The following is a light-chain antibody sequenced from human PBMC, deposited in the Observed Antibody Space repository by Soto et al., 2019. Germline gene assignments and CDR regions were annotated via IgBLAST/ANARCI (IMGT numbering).Light chain of an antibody. Sequence: QSVLTQPPSVSGAPGQRVTISCTGSSSNIGAGYDVHWYQQLPGTAPKLLIYGNSNRPSGVPDRFSGSKSGTSASLAITGLQAEDEADYYCQSYDSSLSGPSFGGGTKLTV. CDR3: QSYDSSLSGPS. J-gene: IGLJ2*01. CDR1: SSNIGAGYD. V-gene: IGLV1-40*01. CDR2: GNS.